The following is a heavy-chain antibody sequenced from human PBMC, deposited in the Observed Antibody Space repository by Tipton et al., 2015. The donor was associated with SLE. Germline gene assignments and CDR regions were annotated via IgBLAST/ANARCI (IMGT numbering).Heavy chain of an antibody. V-gene: IGHV3-49*04. CDR2: IRSQGKGGTA. CDR3: ISEES. Sequence: SLRLSCTASGFALGDYALSWVRHAPEKGLEWVGFIRSQGKGGTAEYGASARDRFTISRDDSKSVAYLQMDSLRFEDTGVYYCISEESWGQGTQVTVSA. CDR1: GFALGDYA. J-gene: IGHJ5*02.